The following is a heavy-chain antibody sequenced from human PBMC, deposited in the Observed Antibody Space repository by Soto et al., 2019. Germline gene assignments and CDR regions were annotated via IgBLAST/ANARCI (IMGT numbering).Heavy chain of an antibody. Sequence: TGGSLRLSCAASGFTFRSFTMNWVRQAPGKGLEWVSTISSNSAYIYYTDALRGRFTISRDNAKNSLHLQMNSLRAEDTAVYYCTRDASRDSSARGWFDPWGPGTLVTVPS. CDR2: ISSNSAYI. CDR1: GFTFRSFT. J-gene: IGHJ5*02. V-gene: IGHV3-21*01. D-gene: IGHD6-13*01. CDR3: TRDASRDSSARGWFDP.